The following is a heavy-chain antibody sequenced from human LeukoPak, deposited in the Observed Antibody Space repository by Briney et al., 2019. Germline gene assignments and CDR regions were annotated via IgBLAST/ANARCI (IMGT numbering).Heavy chain of an antibody. Sequence: ASVKVSCKASGYTFTSYGISWVRQAPGQGLAWMGWISAYNGNTNYAQKLQGRVTMTTDTSTSTAYMELRSLRSDDTAVYYCARGDVLRYFDWLTVDYWGQGTLVTVSS. CDR3: ARGDVLRYFDWLTVDY. V-gene: IGHV1-18*01. J-gene: IGHJ4*02. D-gene: IGHD3-9*01. CDR1: GYTFTSYG. CDR2: ISAYNGNT.